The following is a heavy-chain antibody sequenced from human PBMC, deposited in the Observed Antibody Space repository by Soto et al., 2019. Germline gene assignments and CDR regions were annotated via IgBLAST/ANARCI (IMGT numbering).Heavy chain of an antibody. J-gene: IGHJ5*02. D-gene: IGHD3-16*01. CDR2: INTDGSCT. Sequence: LRLSCAASAFYFSGDWMHCVRQVPGRGLEWVCRINTDGSCTLYADAVRGRFTISRDNAKNKLYLQMSSLRAADTAVSYCVRAAAWGESWGQGTLLTVSS. CDR1: AFYFSGDW. V-gene: IGHV3-74*01. CDR3: VRAAAWGES.